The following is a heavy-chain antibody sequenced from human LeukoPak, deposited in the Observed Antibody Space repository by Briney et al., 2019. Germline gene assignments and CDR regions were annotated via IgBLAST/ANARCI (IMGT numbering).Heavy chain of an antibody. CDR2: IYYSGST. V-gene: IGHV4-59*01. J-gene: IGHJ6*03. CDR3: ARDLYMDV. Sequence: PSETLSLTCAVYGGSFSGYYWSWIRQPPGKGLEWIGYIYYSGSTNYNPSLKSRVTISVDTSKNQVSLKLSSVTAADTALYYCARDLYMDVWGKGTTVTVSS. CDR1: GGSFSGYY.